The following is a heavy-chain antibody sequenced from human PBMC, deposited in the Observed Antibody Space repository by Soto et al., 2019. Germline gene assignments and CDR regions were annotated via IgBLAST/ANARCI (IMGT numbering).Heavy chain of an antibody. CDR2: MNPNSGNT. V-gene: IGHV1-8*01. CDR1: GYTFTSYD. J-gene: IGHJ6*02. CDR3: ARDRYCISTSCYLEYYYYYGMDV. D-gene: IGHD2-2*01. Sequence: ASVKVSCKASGYTFTSYDINWVRQATGQGLEWMGWMNPNSGNTGYAQKFQGRVTMTRNTSISTAYMELSSLRSEDTAVYYCARDRYCISTSCYLEYYYYYGMDVWGQGTTVTVS.